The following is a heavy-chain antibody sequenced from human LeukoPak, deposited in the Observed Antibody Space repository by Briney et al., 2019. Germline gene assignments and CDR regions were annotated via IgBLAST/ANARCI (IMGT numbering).Heavy chain of an antibody. CDR1: GGSFSGYY. CDR2: INHSGST. Sequence: SETLSLTCAVYGGSFSGYYRSWIRQPPGKGLEWIGEINHSGSTNYNPSLKSRVTISVDTSKNQFSLKLSSVTAADTAVYYCARRQLWPYKYFDYWGQGTLVTVSS. CDR3: ARRQLWPYKYFDY. J-gene: IGHJ4*02. V-gene: IGHV4-34*01. D-gene: IGHD5-18*01.